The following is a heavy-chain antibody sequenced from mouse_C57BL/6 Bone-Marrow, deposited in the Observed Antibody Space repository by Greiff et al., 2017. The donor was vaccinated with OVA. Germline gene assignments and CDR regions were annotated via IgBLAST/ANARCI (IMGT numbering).Heavy chain of an antibody. CDR1: GYTFTDYY. Sequence: EVQLQQSGPELVKPGASVKISCKASGYTFTDYYMNWVKQSNGKSLEWIGVINPNNGGTSYNQKFKGKATLTVDKSSSTTYMELRSVTSEDSAVYNCELTENHFAYWGQGTLVTVSA. V-gene: IGHV1-26*01. D-gene: IGHD1-1*01. CDR2: INPNNGGT. J-gene: IGHJ3*01. CDR3: ELTENHFAY.